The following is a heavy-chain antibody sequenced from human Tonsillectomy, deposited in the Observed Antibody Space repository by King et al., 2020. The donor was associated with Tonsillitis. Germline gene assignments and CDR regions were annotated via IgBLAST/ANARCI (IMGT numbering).Heavy chain of an antibody. CDR1: GFTFSDYG. V-gene: IGHV3-30*18. Sequence: QLVQSGGGVVQPGRSLRLSCAASGFTFSDYGMHWVRQAPGKGLEWVAFISYDGNNTHYADSVRGRFTISRDNSKNTLYLQMNSLRPEDTAVYFCAKDPTTVTTPAYLNWRQGTLVTVSS. J-gene: IGHJ4*02. D-gene: IGHD4-17*01. CDR3: AKDPTTVTTPAYLN. CDR2: ISYDGNNT.